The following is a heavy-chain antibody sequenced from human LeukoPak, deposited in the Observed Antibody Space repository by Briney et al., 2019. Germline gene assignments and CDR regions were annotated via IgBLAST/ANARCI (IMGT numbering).Heavy chain of an antibody. V-gene: IGHV3-23*01. CDR1: GFTFSSYA. Sequence: GGSLRLSCAASGFTFSSYAMSWVRQAPGKGLEWVSAISGSGGSTYYADSVKGRFTISRDNSKNTLYLQMNSLRAEDTAVYYCAKDHRSFHGTTEFDPWGQGTLVTVSS. J-gene: IGHJ5*02. CDR3: AKDHRSFHGTTEFDP. D-gene: IGHD6-13*01. CDR2: ISGSGGST.